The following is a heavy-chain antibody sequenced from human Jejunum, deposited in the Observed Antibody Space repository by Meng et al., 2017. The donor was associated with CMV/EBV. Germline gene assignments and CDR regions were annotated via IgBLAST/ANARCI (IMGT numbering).Heavy chain of an antibody. CDR1: TTHW. CDR3: ARVLVGSGYYFDAFDI. D-gene: IGHD3-22*01. CDR2: IFPGDSDT. V-gene: IGHV5-51*07. Sequence: TTHWIAWVDKVPGKGLDWMGIIFPGDSDTRYSPSFQGQVTISVDNSLNTAYLQWSSLKASDSAIYYCARVLVGSGYYFDAFDIWGQGATVTVSS. J-gene: IGHJ3*02.